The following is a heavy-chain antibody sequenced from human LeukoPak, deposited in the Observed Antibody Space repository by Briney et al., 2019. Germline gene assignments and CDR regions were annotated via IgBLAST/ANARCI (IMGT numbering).Heavy chain of an antibody. D-gene: IGHD3-10*01. CDR3: ARDHYYGSGSYGY. Sequence: ASVKVSCKASGSTFSDYYIHWVRQAPGQGLEWMGGIIPNSGGTNYAQKFQGRVTMTRDTSISTAYMELSRLRSDDTAVYYCARDHYYGSGSYGYWGQGTLVTVSS. V-gene: IGHV1-2*02. CDR1: GSTFSDYY. CDR2: IIPNSGGT. J-gene: IGHJ4*02.